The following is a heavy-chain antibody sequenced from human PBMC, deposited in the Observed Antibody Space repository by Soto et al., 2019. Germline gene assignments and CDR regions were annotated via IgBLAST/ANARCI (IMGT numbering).Heavy chain of an antibody. CDR3: ARLWKRQQLASDFDY. CDR1: GYSFTNYW. Sequence: GESLKISCQGSGYSFTNYWIGWVRQMPGKGLEWMGIIYPGDSDTRYSPSFQGQVTISADRSISTAYLQWSSLKASDTAMYYCARLWKRQQLASDFDYWGQGTLVTVSS. V-gene: IGHV5-51*01. J-gene: IGHJ4*02. D-gene: IGHD6-13*01. CDR2: IYPGDSDT.